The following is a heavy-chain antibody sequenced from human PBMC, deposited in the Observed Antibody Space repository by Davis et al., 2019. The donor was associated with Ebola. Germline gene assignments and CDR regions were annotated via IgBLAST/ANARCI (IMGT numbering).Heavy chain of an antibody. CDR2: ISWNSGSI. Sequence: GGSLRLSCAASGFTFAAYAMHWVRQAPGKGLEWVSGISWNSGSIGYADSVKGRFTISRDNSKNTLYLQMNSLRAEDTAVYYCAKERWGFALDYWGQGTLVTVSS. V-gene: IGHV3-9*01. J-gene: IGHJ4*02. D-gene: IGHD7-27*01. CDR3: AKERWGFALDY. CDR1: GFTFAAYA.